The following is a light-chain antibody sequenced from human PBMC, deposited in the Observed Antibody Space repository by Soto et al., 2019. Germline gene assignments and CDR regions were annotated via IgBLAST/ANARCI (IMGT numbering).Light chain of an antibody. V-gene: IGKV3-15*01. J-gene: IGKJ2*01. CDR3: QQYNNWPYT. CDR2: GAS. Sequence: EIVMTQSPATLSVSPGERATLSCRASQSVSSNLAWYQQKPGQAPRLLIYGASTRAPGIPARFSGSGSGTEFTLTISSLQSEYFAVYYCQQYNNWPYTFGQGTKLEIK. CDR1: QSVSSN.